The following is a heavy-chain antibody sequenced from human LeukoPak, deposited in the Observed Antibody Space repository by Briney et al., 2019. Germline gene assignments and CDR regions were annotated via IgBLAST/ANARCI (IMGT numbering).Heavy chain of an antibody. CDR1: GFNFRDAA. CDR3: ARMGVAVTTVDY. V-gene: IGHV3-48*03. Sequence: GGSLRLSCAASGFNFRDAATTWVRQAPGKGLEWVSYISGRGTTRYYADSAKGRFTISRDNAKNSLYLQMNSLRAGDTAVYYCARMGVAVTTVDYWGQGTLVTVSS. CDR2: ISGRGTTR. D-gene: IGHD4-17*01. J-gene: IGHJ4*02.